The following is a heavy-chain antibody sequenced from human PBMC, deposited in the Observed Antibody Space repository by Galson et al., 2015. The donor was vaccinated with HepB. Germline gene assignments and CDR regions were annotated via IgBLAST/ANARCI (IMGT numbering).Heavy chain of an antibody. CDR3: ATSSGYSSDWGPFDY. CDR1: GYTFTAYY. D-gene: IGHD5-24*01. Sequence: SVKVSCKASGYTFTAYYMHWVRQAPGQGLEWMAWINPKSGGTNFALEFQGRVTMTRDTSISTAYLDLTNLTSDDTAVYFCATSSGYSSDWGPFDYWGQGTLVTVSS. CDR2: INPKSGGT. J-gene: IGHJ4*02. V-gene: IGHV1-2*02.